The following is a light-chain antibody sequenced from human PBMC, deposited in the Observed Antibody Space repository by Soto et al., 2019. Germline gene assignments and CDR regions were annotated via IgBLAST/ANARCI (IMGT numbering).Light chain of an antibody. J-gene: IGKJ4*01. CDR3: QQRSSWLLT. V-gene: IGKV3-11*01. CDR1: QSVRSS. CDR2: DAS. Sequence: ELVLTQSPATLSLSPGERATLSCRASQSVRSSLAWYQQKPGQAPRLLIYDASNRATGIPARFSGSGSRTDFTLTISSLEPEDFAVYYCQQRSSWLLTFGGGTKVEIK.